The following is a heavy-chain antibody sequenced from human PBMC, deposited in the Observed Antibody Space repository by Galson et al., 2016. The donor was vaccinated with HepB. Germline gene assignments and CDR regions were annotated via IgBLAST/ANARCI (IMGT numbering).Heavy chain of an antibody. CDR3: ARGYVARRTYFGHVWGSYLYFDY. D-gene: IGHD3-16*02. CDR1: GGSFSGTY. CDR2: INHGGRT. J-gene: IGHJ4*02. Sequence: TLSLTCAVYGGSFSGTYWTWIRQSPGKGLEWIGEINHGGRTNYNPSLKSRVTVSVETSKNQFSLKLTSVTAADTAVYYCARGYVARRTYFGHVWGSYLYFDYGGRGALVTVTS. V-gene: IGHV4-34*01.